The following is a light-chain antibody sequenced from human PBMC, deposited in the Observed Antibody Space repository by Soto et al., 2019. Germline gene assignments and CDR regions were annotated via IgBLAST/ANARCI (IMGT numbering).Light chain of an antibody. CDR1: SSDVGGYNY. V-gene: IGLV2-8*01. J-gene: IGLJ3*02. CDR2: EVN. CDR3: SSYAGSNKV. Sequence: QSALTQPPSASGSPGQSVALSCTGTSSDVGGYNYVSWYQHHPGKAPKLMIYEVNKRPSGVPDRFSGSKSGNTASLTVSGLQAEDEADYYCSSYAGSNKVFGGGTKPTVL.